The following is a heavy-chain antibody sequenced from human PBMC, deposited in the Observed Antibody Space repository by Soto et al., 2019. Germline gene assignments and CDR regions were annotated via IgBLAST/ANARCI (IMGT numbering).Heavy chain of an antibody. CDR1: GFTFSNYW. CDR3: ARGIPGNYGSDV. D-gene: IGHD1-20*01. Sequence: EVQLVESGGGLFQPGGSLRLSCEASGFTFSNYWMHWVRQVPGKGLVWVSRIKGDGSNTNYADFVEGRFTISRDNAKNTVYLKMNSLRAEDTAVYYCARGIPGNYGSDVWGQGTMVTGSS. CDR2: IKGDGSNT. V-gene: IGHV3-74*01. J-gene: IGHJ3*01.